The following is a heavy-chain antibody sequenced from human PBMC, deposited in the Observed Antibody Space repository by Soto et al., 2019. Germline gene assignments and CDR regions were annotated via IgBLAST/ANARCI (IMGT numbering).Heavy chain of an antibody. Sequence: LRLSCAASGFTFSSYGMHWVRQAPAKGREGVAGIWYDGSNKYYAESVKGRFTISRDKSKNKLYLQMNSLRAEDTAVYYCARDLEQWLVLPSAFDIWGQGTMVTVSS. CDR3: ARDLEQWLVLPSAFDI. J-gene: IGHJ3*02. V-gene: IGHV3-33*01. CDR2: IWYDGSNK. CDR1: GFTFSSYG. D-gene: IGHD6-19*01.